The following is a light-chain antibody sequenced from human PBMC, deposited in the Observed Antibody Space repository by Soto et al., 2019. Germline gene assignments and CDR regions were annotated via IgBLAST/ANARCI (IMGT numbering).Light chain of an antibody. CDR1: QSVNNN. CDR2: GAS. Sequence: EIVVTQSPATLSVSPGERATLSCRASQSVNNNLAWYQQKPGQAPRLLIYGASTRATGIPARFGGSGYGTEFTLPIISLQSEDFATYYYQQYHNRPLLTFGGGTKVEIK. J-gene: IGKJ4*01. CDR3: QQYHNRPLLT. V-gene: IGKV3-15*01.